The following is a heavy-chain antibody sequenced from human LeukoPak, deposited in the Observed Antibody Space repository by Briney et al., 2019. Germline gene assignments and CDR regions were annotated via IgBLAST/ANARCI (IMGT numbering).Heavy chain of an antibody. J-gene: IGHJ5*02. Sequence: PSETLSLTCAVSGGSISSSNWWNWVRQPPGKGLEWIGQIYHSGSTNYNPSLKTRVTISVDKSKSQFSLNLTSVTAADTAVYYCARGHQFTSKYSWAILPTAESNWFDPWGQGTLVTVSS. CDR3: ARGHQFTSKYSWAILPTAESNWFDP. V-gene: IGHV4-4*02. D-gene: IGHD1-26*01. CDR2: IYHSGST. CDR1: GGSISSSNW.